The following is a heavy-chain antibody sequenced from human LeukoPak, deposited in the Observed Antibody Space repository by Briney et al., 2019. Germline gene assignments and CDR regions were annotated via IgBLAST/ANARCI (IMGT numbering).Heavy chain of an antibody. CDR1: AGSISSGSW. CDR3: ARSDGYGLVDI. D-gene: IGHD3-10*01. CDR2: IYARGNT. Sequence: ASETLSLTCAVSAGSISSGSWRNWVRQPPGKGLEWIGLIYARGNTNYNPSLKSRVTISVDTSKNQFSLTLSSVTAADTAVYYCARSDGYGLVDIWGQGTMVTVSS. J-gene: IGHJ3*02. V-gene: IGHV4-4*02.